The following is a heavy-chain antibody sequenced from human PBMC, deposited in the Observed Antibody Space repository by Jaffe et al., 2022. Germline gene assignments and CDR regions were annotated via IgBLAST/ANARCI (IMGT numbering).Heavy chain of an antibody. Sequence: QVQLQESGPGLVKPSETLSLTCAVSGYSISSGYYWGWIRQPPGKGLEWIGSIYHSGSTYYNPSLKSRVTISVDTSKNQFSLKLSSVTAADTAVYYCAKRGDGYNLYYFDYWGQGTLVTVSS. V-gene: IGHV4-38-2*01. CDR3: AKRGDGYNLYYFDY. CDR1: GYSISSGYY. J-gene: IGHJ4*02. CDR2: IYHSGST. D-gene: IGHD5-12*01.